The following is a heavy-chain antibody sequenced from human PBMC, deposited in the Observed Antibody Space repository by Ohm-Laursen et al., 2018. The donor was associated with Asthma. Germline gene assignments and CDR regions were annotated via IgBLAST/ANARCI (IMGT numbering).Heavy chain of an antibody. V-gene: IGHV3-21*04. CDR2: ISSGSSYI. CDR3: AKFGRDYRSHGMDV. D-gene: IGHD4-11*01. Sequence: SLRLSCSASGFTFESYWMNWVRQAPGKGLEWVSSISSGSSYINYADSVKGRFTISRDNAENSVLLQMNSLRAEDTAVYYCAKFGRDYRSHGMDVWGQGTTVTVSS. CDR1: GFTFESYW. J-gene: IGHJ6*02.